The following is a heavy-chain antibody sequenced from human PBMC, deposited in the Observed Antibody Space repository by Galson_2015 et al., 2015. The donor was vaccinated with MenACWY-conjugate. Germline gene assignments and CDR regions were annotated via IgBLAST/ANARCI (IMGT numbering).Heavy chain of an antibody. CDR1: GDSVSSNSAA. V-gene: IGHV6-1*01. CDR3: ARVGGYYYGSGSYYWYAYFDY. CDR2: TYYRSKWYN. D-gene: IGHD3-10*01. J-gene: IGHJ4*02. Sequence: CAISGDSVSSNSAAWNWIRQSPSRGLEWLGRTYYRSKWYNDYAVSVKSRITINPDTSKNQFSLQLNSVTPEDTAVYYCARVGGYYYGSGSYYWYAYFDYWGQGPLVTVSS.